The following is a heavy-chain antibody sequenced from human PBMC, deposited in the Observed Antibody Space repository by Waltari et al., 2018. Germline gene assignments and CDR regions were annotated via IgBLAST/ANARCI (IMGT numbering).Heavy chain of an antibody. V-gene: IGHV3-30-3*01. J-gene: IGHJ4*02. CDR3: ARDTYYDFWSGYYSSYYFDY. D-gene: IGHD3-3*01. CDR2: ISYDGSNK. CDR1: GFTFSSYA. Sequence: QVQLVESGGGVVQPGRSLRLSCAATGFTFSSYAMHWIRQAPGNGLAWVAVISYDGSNKYYADSVKGRFTISRDNSKNTLYLQMNSLRAEDTAVYYCARDTYYDFWSGYYSSYYFDYWGQGTLVTVSS.